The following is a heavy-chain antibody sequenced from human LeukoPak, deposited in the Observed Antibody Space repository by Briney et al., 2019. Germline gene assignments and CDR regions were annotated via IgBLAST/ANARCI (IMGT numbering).Heavy chain of an antibody. CDR2: IGGSRSNT. V-gene: IGHV3-23*01. CDR3: AKSEGYYFYYGMDV. CDR1: GFTFSSYA. Sequence: PGGSLRLSCAASGFTFSSYAMSWVRQPPGKGLEWVSAIGGSRSNTYYADSVKGRFTISRDNSKNTLYLQMNSLRAEDTAVYYCAKSEGYYFYYGMDVWGRGTTVTVSS. J-gene: IGHJ6*02.